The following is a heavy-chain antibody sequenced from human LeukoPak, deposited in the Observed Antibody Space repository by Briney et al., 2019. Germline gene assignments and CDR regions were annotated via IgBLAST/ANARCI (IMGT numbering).Heavy chain of an antibody. CDR3: ARDGGGSYYFIRGGYGAFDI. CDR1: GGSISSYY. V-gene: IGHV4-59*01. J-gene: IGHJ6*04. CDR2: IYYSGST. Sequence: SETLSLTCTVSGGSISSYYWSWIRQPPGKGLEWIGYIYYSGSTNYNPSLKSRVTISVDTSKNQFSLKLSSVTAADTAVYYCARDGGGSYYFIRGGYGAFDIWGKGTTVTVSS. D-gene: IGHD1-26*01.